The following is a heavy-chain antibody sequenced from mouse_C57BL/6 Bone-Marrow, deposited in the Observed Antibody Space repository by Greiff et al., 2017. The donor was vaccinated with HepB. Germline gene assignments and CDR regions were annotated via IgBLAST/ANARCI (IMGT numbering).Heavy chain of an antibody. V-gene: IGHV3-6*01. Sequence: EVQLQQSGPGLVKPSQSLSLTCSVTGYSITSGYYWNWIRQFPGNKLEWMGYISYDGSNNYNPSLKNRISITRDTSKNQFFLKLNSVTTEDTATYYCARDGYSLGGQGTLVTVSA. D-gene: IGHD2-3*01. CDR1: GYSITSGYY. J-gene: IGHJ3*01. CDR2: ISYDGSN. CDR3: ARDGYSL.